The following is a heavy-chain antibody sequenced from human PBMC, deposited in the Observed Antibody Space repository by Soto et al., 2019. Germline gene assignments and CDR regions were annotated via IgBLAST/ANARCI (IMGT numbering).Heavy chain of an antibody. CDR2: ISSASTYI. V-gene: IGHV3-21*01. CDR3: ARDCSSTSCYRPPNWFDP. Sequence: GGSLRLSCAASGFTFSTYSMNWVRQAPGKGLEWVSSISSASTYIYYADSVKGRLTISRDNAKNLLFLQMNSLRAEDTAVYYCARDCSSTSCYRPPNWFDPWGQGTLVTVSS. J-gene: IGHJ5*02. D-gene: IGHD2-2*01. CDR1: GFTFSTYS.